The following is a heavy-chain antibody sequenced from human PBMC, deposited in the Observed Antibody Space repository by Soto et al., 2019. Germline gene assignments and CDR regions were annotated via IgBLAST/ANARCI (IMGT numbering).Heavy chain of an antibody. J-gene: IGHJ4*02. V-gene: IGHV4-31*11. Sequence: SETLSLTCAVSGGSISSGGYSWSWIRQHPGKGLEWIGYIYYSGSTYYNPSLKSRVTISVDTSKNQFSLKLSSVTAADTAVYYCARSSTSANYFDYWGQGTLVTVSS. CDR2: IYYSGST. CDR3: ARSSTSANYFDY. CDR1: GGSISSGGYS. D-gene: IGHD2-2*01.